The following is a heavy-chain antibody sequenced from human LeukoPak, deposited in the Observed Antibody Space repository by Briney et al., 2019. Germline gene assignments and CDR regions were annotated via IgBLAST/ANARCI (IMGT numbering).Heavy chain of an antibody. J-gene: IGHJ4*02. CDR2: ISDSGGST. D-gene: IGHD3-16*02. CDR1: GFAFSDYA. CDR3: ARHDSFIPY. Sequence: GGSLRLSCVASGFAFSDYAMSWVRQAPGKGLEWVSGISDSGGSTYYADSVKGRCTISRDNSKNTVSLQMNNLRAEDTAVYFCARHDSFIPYWGQGTLVTVTS. V-gene: IGHV3-23*01.